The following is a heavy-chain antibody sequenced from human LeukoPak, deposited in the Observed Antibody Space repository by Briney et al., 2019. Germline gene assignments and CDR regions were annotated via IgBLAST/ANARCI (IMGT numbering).Heavy chain of an antibody. D-gene: IGHD3-9*01. CDR3: AKWGDYDILTGYYDPDY. V-gene: IGHV3-23*01. CDR2: VSGRDDST. J-gene: IGHJ4*02. CDR1: GFTFTNYA. Sequence: GASLRLSCAASGFTFTNYAMYWVRQAPGKGLEWVSAVSGRDDSTYYADSVKGRFTISRDTSKNTLYLQMNSLRAEDTAVYYCAKWGDYDILTGYYDPDYWGQGTLVTVSS.